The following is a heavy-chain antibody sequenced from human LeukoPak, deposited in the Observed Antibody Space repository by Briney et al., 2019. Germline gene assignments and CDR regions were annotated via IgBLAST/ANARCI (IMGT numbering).Heavy chain of an antibody. CDR1: GFTFSNSA. CDR2: IVVGSGNT. V-gene: IGHV1-58*02. CDR3: AAEDDYIWKSYRSLDI. Sequence: SVKVSCKASGFTFSNSAMQWVRQARGQRLEWIGWIVVGSGNTNYAQKLQGRVTITRDMSTSTAYMELSSLRSDDTAVYYCAAEDDYIWKSYRSLDIWGQGTLVTVSS. D-gene: IGHD3-16*02. J-gene: IGHJ4*02.